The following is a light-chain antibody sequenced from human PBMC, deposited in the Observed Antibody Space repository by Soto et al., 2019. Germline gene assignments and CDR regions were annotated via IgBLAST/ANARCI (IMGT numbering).Light chain of an antibody. V-gene: IGLV2-8*01. CDR1: NTDVGGHHY. CDR3: ASYGGRDDMI. Sequence: QSVLTQPASVSGSPGQSITISCTGTNTDVGGHHYISWYQQHPGKAPKLVIYGVTDRISGVPYRFSGSKSGNTVSLTVSGLQAEDEADYYCASYGGRDDMIFGGGTKLTVL. J-gene: IGLJ2*01. CDR2: GVT.